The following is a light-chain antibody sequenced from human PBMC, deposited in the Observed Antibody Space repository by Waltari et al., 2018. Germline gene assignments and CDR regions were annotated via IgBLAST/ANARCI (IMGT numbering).Light chain of an antibody. Sequence: SSDLTQSPSVSVSPGQTARITCPGDALPDQYAFWYQQKPGQAPVSVIDKDIERPSGIPERFSGSSSGTTVTLTISGVQAEDEADYYCQSADSSGSLFGGGTKLTVL. CDR3: QSADSSGSL. CDR2: KDI. V-gene: IGLV3-25*03. J-gene: IGLJ2*01. CDR1: ALPDQY.